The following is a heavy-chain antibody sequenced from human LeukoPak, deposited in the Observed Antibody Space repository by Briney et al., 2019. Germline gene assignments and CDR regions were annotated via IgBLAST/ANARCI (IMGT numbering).Heavy chain of an antibody. Sequence: ASVKVSCKASGHTFTSYGISWVRQAPGQGLEWMGWISAYNGNTNYAQKLQGRVTMTTDTSTSTAYLELRSLRSDDTAVYYCAITFGGVIVNSYFDYWGQGTLVTVSS. CDR3: AITFGGVIVNSYFDY. CDR2: ISAYNGNT. J-gene: IGHJ4*02. V-gene: IGHV1-18*01. CDR1: GHTFTSYG. D-gene: IGHD3-16*02.